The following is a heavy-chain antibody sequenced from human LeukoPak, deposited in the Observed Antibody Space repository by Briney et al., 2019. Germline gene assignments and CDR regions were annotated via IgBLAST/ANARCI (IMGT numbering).Heavy chain of an antibody. J-gene: IGHJ6*02. D-gene: IGHD6-13*01. CDR3: ARMTPRRRYSSSWYAKQILYGMDV. V-gene: IGHV4-34*01. Sequence: SETLSLTCAVYGGSFSGYYWSWIRQPPGKGLEWIGEINHSGSTNYNPSLKSRVTISVDTSKNQFSLKLSSVTAADTAVYYCARMTPRRRYSSSWYAKQILYGMDVWGQGTTVTVSS. CDR2: INHSGST. CDR1: GGSFSGYY.